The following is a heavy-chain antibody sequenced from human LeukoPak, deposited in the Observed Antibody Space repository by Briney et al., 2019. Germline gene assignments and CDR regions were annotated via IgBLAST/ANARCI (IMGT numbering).Heavy chain of an antibody. CDR1: GGSISSYY. Sequence: SETLSLTCTVSGGSISSYYWSWIRQPAGKGLEWSGRIYTSGSTNYNPSLKSRVTMSVDTSKNQFSLKLSSVTAADTAVYYCARDSGSSGYYYMDVWGKGTTVTVSS. D-gene: IGHD6-6*01. V-gene: IGHV4-4*07. J-gene: IGHJ6*03. CDR3: ARDSGSSGYYYMDV. CDR2: IYTSGST.